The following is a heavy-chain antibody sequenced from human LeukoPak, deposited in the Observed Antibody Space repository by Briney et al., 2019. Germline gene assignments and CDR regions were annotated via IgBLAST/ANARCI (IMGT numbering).Heavy chain of an antibody. V-gene: IGHV1-2*04. J-gene: IGHJ6*04. CDR1: GYTFTGHY. CDR3: ARGVDGMDV. CDR2: INPNSGGT. Sequence: ASVKVSCKASGYTFTGHYMHWVRQAPGQGLEWMGWINPNSGGTNYAQKLQGWVTMTRDTSISTAYMELSRLTSDDTAVYYCARGVDGMDVWGKGTTVTVSS.